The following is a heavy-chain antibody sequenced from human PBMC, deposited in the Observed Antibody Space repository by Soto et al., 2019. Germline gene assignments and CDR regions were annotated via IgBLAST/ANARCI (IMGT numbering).Heavy chain of an antibody. CDR2: IYHSGST. D-gene: IGHD2-2*01. CDR3: ARLKGRYQHSDYYYYGMDV. CDR1: GGCIGSSNW. V-gene: IGHV4-4*02. Sequence: SETLSLTCAVSGGCIGSSNWWSWVRQPPGKGLEWIGEIYHSGSTNYNPSLKSRVTISVDKSKTQFSLKLSSVTAADTAVYYSARLKGRYQHSDYYYYGMDVWGQGTTVTVSS. J-gene: IGHJ6*02.